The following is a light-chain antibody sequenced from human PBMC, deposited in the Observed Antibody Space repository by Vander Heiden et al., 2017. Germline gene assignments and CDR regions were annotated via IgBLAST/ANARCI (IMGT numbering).Light chain of an antibody. CDR2: NND. CDR3: AVWDDSLNGWV. CDR1: SPNIGSNT. J-gene: IGLJ3*02. Sequence: QPVLTQPPSASGTPGQRVTISCSGSSPNIGSNTVNWYQQLPGTAPKLLIYNNDQRPSGVPDRFSGSKSGTSASLAISGLQSEDEADYYCAVWDDSLNGWVFGGGTKLTVL. V-gene: IGLV1-44*01.